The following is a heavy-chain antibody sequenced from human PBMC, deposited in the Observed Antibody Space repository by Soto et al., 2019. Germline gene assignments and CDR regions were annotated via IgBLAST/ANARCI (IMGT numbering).Heavy chain of an antibody. CDR2: IKSKTDRGTT. V-gene: IGHV3-15*06. Sequence: PGGPLRLSCAASGFTFSNAWMNWVRQAPGKGLEWVGRIKSKTDRGTTNDAAPVKGRFTISRDDSKNTLYLQMNRLKTEDTAVYYCTTDTGSFLPDYWGQGTLVTVSS. CDR3: TTDTGSFLPDY. CDR1: GFTFSNAW. J-gene: IGHJ4*02. D-gene: IGHD3-9*01.